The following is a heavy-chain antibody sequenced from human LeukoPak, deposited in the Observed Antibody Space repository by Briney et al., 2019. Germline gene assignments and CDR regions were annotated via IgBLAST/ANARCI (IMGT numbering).Heavy chain of an antibody. D-gene: IGHD2-21*02. V-gene: IGHV4-61*02. CDR2: IYTSGST. J-gene: IGHJ5*02. Sequence: SETLSLTCTVSGDSISSGSYYWSWIRQPAGKGLEWIGRIYTSGSTNYNPSLKSRVTISVDTSKNQFSLKLSSVTAADTAVYYCARGEIVVVTANLDNWFDPWGQGTLVTVSS. CDR3: ARGEIVVVTANLDNWFDP. CDR1: GDSISSGSYY.